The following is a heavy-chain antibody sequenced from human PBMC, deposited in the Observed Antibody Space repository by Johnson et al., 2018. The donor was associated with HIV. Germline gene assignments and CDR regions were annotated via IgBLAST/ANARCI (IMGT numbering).Heavy chain of an antibody. J-gene: IGHJ3*02. CDR2: ISYDGSNK. Sequence: VQLVESGGGVVQPGRSLRLSCAASGFTFSSYAMHWVRQAPGKGLEWVAVISYDGSNKYYADSVKGRFTISRDNSKNTLYLQMNSLRADETAVYYCGRDREAYCSGGSCYSAALDIWGQGTMVTVSS. V-gene: IGHV3-30-3*01. D-gene: IGHD2-15*01. CDR1: GFTFSSYA. CDR3: GRDREAYCSGGSCYSAALDI.